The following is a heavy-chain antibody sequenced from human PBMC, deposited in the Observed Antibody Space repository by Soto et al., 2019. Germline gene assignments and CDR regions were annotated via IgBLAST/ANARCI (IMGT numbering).Heavy chain of an antibody. V-gene: IGHV6-1*01. CDR1: GDSVSSNSAA. CDR2: TYYRSKWYN. D-gene: IGHD6-19*01. CDR3: ARGEGIAVAVAPYYYYYGMDV. Sequence: SRTLSLTCAISGDSVSSNSAAWNWIRQSPSRGLEWLGRTYYRSKWYNDYAVSVKSRITINPDTSRNQFSLQLNSVTPEDTAVYYCARGEGIAVAVAPYYYYYGMDVWGQGTTVTVSS. J-gene: IGHJ6*02.